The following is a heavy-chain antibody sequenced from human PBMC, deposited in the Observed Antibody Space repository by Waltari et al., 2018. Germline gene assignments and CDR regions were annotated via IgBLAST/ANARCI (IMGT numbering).Heavy chain of an antibody. CDR1: GFTFSSYG. CDR2: IWYDGSNK. D-gene: IGHD3-22*01. Sequence: QVQLVESGGGVVQPGRSLRLSCAASGFTFSSYGIHWVRQAPGKGLEWVAVIWYDGSNKYYADSVKGRFTISRDNSKNTLYLQMNSLRAEDTAVYYCARDLSGFFDYWGQGTLVTVSS. J-gene: IGHJ4*02. CDR3: ARDLSGFFDY. V-gene: IGHV3-33*01.